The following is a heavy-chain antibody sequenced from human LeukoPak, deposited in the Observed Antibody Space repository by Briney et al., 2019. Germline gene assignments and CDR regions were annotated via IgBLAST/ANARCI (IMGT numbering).Heavy chain of an antibody. CDR1: GFTFSSYA. D-gene: IGHD3-10*01. J-gene: IGHJ4*02. V-gene: IGHV3-64D*06. CDR2: ISSNGGST. Sequence: GGSLRLSCSASGFTFSSYAMHWVRQAPGKGLEYVSAISSNGGSTYYADSVKGRFTISRDNSKNTLYLQMSSLRAEDMAVYYCVKDLLLWFGETPRDYWGQGTLVTVSS. CDR3: VKDLLLWFGETPRDY.